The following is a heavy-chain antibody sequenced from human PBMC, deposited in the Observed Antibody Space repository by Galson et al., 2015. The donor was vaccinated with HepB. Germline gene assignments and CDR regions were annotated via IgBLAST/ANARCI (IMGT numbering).Heavy chain of an antibody. CDR3: AKGPSGNDAKGDYYYYGMDV. J-gene: IGHJ6*02. Sequence: SLRLSCAASGFTFDDYAMHWVRQAPGKGLEWVSGISWNSGSIGYADSVKGRFTIPRDNAKNSLYLQMNSLRAEDTALYYCAKGPSGNDAKGDYYYYGMDVWGQGTTVTVSS. V-gene: IGHV3-9*01. D-gene: IGHD5-12*01. CDR1: GFTFDDYA. CDR2: ISWNSGSI.